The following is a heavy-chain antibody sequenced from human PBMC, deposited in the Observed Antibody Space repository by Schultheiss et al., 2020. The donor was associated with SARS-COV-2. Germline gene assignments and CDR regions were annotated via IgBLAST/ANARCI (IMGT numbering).Heavy chain of an antibody. V-gene: IGHV1-46*01. CDR2: INPSGGST. Sequence: ASVKVSCKASGYTFTGYYMHWVRQAPGQGLEWMGIINPSGGSTSYAQKFQGRVTMTRDTSTSTVYMELSSLRSEDTAVYYCARDENSGGTIKYGMDVWGQGTTVTVSS. D-gene: IGHD2-15*01. J-gene: IGHJ6*02. CDR1: GYTFTGYY. CDR3: ARDENSGGTIKYGMDV.